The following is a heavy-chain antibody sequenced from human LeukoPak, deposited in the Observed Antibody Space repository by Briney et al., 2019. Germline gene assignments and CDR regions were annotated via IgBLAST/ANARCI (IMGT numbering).Heavy chain of an antibody. D-gene: IGHD3-10*01. CDR2: IFYDGSA. CDR3: VRYYGSGRDADS. V-gene: IGHV4-39*01. Sequence: PSETLSLTCTVSSGSIKNSNYYWGWIRQPPGKGLEWIGSIFYDGSADYHPSLKSRVTILVDTSKDIFSLKVKSVTAADTAVYFCVRYYGSGRDADSWGQGTLVTVSS. J-gene: IGHJ5*01. CDR1: SGSIKNSNYY.